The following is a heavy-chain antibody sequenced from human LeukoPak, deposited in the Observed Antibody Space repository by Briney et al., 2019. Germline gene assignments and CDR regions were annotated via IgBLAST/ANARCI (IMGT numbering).Heavy chain of an antibody. D-gene: IGHD3-9*01. J-gene: IGHJ5*02. V-gene: IGHV4-34*01. CDR2: INHSGST. CDR1: GVSFSGYY. Sequence: SETLSLTCAVYGVSFSGYYWSWIRQPPGKGLEWIGEINHSGSTNYNPSLKSRVTISVDTSKNQFSLKLSSVTAADTAVYYCARKYYDILTGYYSGGSWFDHWGQGTLVTVSS. CDR3: ARKYYDILTGYYSGGSWFDH.